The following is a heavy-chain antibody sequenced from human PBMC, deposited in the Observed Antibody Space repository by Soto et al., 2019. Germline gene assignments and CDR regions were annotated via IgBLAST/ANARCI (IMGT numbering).Heavy chain of an antibody. CDR1: GGSISSGAHF. Sequence: QVQLQESGPGLVRPSQTLSLTCTVSGGSISSGAHFCTWIRQHSGKGLEWIGYIYYSETTYYNPSLKSRVTIAEDTSKNQLSLKLSSVTAADTAVYYCERGSPYYGLDVWGQGTTVIVSS. CDR3: ERGSPYYGLDV. V-gene: IGHV4-31*03. D-gene: IGHD2-15*01. J-gene: IGHJ6*02. CDR2: IYYSETT.